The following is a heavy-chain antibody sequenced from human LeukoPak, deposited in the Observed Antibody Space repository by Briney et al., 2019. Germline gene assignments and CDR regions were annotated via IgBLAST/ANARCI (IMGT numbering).Heavy chain of an antibody. V-gene: IGHV3-7*05. J-gene: IGHJ4*02. CDR2: INQDGSEK. Sequence: GGSLRLSCAASGFTFSSYEMNWVRQAPGKGLEWVANINQDGSEKYYVDSVKGRFTISRDNAKNSLCLQMNSLRAEDTAVYYCARGPLRTDVYWGQGTLVTVSS. CDR1: GFTFSSYE. D-gene: IGHD2-8*01. CDR3: ARGPLRTDVY.